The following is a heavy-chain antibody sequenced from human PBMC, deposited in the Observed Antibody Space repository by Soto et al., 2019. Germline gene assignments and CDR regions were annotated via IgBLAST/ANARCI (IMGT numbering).Heavy chain of an antibody. CDR2: IYPGDSDT. CDR1: GYSFTSYW. D-gene: IGHD4-17*01. V-gene: IGHV5-51*01. CDR3: ARLDYGDCVRMRNYYGMDV. J-gene: IGHJ6*02. Sequence: PGESLKISCKGSGYSFTSYWIGWVRQMPGKGLEWMGIIYPGDSDTRYSPSFQGQVTISADKSISTAYLQWSSLKASDTAMYYCARLDYGDCVRMRNYYGMDVWGQGTTVTVSS.